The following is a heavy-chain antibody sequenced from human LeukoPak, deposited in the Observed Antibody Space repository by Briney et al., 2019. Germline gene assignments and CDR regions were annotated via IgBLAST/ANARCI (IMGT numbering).Heavy chain of an antibody. V-gene: IGHV4-38-2*02. CDR1: NYSISSGYY. Sequence: SETLSLTYTVSNYSISSGYYWGWIRQPPGKGLEWIGSIDHSGSTYYNPSLKSRVTISVDTSKNQFSLKLTSVAAADTAVYYCARGGKWLYYFDYWGQGTLVTVSS. CDR2: IDHSGST. CDR3: ARGGKWLYYFDY. D-gene: IGHD6-19*01. J-gene: IGHJ4*02.